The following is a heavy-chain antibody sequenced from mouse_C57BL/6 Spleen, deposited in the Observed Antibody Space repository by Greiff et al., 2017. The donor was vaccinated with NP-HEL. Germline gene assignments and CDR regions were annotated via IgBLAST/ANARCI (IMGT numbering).Heavy chain of an antibody. V-gene: IGHV1-26*01. D-gene: IGHD1-1*01. CDR2: INPNNGGT. CDR1: GYAFTDYY. J-gene: IGHJ2*01. Sequence: VQLQQSGPELVKPGASVKISCKASGYAFTDYYMNWVKQSHGKSLEWIGDINPNNGGTSYNQKFKGKATLTVDKSSSTAYMELSSLTSEDSAVYYCARSYYPDYIDYWGQGTTLTVSS. CDR3: ARSYYPDYIDY.